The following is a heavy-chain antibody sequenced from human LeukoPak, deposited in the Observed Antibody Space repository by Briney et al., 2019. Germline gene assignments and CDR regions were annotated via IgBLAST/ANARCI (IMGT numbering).Heavy chain of an antibody. D-gene: IGHD3-3*01. CDR3: ARRIIRRGAGIDY. CDR2: ISTSGSTI. J-gene: IGHJ4*02. CDR1: EFTFSDYH. Sequence: GGSLRLSCAVSEFTFSDYHMNWIRQAPGKGLEWVSYISTSGSTIYYSDSVKGRFTISRDNTQNSLYLQMYSLRAEDTALYYCARRIIRRGAGIDYWGQGILVTVSS. V-gene: IGHV3-11*04.